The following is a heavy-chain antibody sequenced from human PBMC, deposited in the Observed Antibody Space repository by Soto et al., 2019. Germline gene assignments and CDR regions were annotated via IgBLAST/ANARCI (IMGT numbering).Heavy chain of an antibody. CDR1: GYTFTNYD. J-gene: IGHJ5*02. Sequence: ASVKVSCKASGYTFTNYDINWVRQATGQGLEYLGWMNPNSGNTAYVQKFQGRVTMTWDTSITTAYMELSSLRSEDTAVYFCARGIKYGAYSRWFDPWGQGTLVTVSS. V-gene: IGHV1-8*01. CDR2: MNPNSGNT. D-gene: IGHD4-17*01. CDR3: ARGIKYGAYSRWFDP.